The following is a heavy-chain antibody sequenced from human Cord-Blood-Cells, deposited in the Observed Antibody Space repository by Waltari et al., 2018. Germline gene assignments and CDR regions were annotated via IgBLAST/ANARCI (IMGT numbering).Heavy chain of an antibody. Sequence: QVQLVESGGGVVQPGGSLRLSCAASGFTFSSYGMHWVRQAPGKGLEGVGFIRYDGSNKYYADSVKGRFTISRDNSKNTLYLQMNSLRAEDTAVYYCATSTLGVFDYWGQGTLVTVSS. CDR2: IRYDGSNK. CDR3: ATSTLGVFDY. V-gene: IGHV3-30*02. J-gene: IGHJ4*02. CDR1: GFTFSSYG. D-gene: IGHD1-26*01.